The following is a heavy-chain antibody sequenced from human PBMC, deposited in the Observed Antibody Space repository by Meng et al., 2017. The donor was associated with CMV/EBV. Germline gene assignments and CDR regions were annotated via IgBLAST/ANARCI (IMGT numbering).Heavy chain of an antibody. V-gene: IGHV4-34*01. CDR2: INHSGST. CDR1: GGSFSGYY. CDR3: ARGGNWFDP. Sequence: VLLQRWGAGLFQPSETLSLTCAVYGGSFSGYYWSWIRHPPGKGLEWIGEINHSGSTNYNPSLKSRVTISVDTSKNQFSLKLSSVTAADTAVYYCARGGNWFDPWGQGTLVTVSS. J-gene: IGHJ5*02.